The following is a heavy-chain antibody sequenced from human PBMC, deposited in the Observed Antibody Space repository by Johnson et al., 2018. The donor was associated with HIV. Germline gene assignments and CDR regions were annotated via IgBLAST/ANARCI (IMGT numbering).Heavy chain of an antibody. D-gene: IGHD2-2*01. CDR3: AVRQHRCNAACQDGFHI. J-gene: IGHJ3*02. V-gene: IGHV3-20*01. Sequence: MQLVESGGGVVRPGGSLRLSCAASGFTFDDYGMSWVRQVLGKGLEWVSGINWNGGSTGYADSVKGRIAISRENAKNSLCLQVSSLRAGDTGKRRFAVRQHRCNAACQDGFHIWRQGTIVTVSS. CDR2: INWNGGST. CDR1: GFTFDDYG.